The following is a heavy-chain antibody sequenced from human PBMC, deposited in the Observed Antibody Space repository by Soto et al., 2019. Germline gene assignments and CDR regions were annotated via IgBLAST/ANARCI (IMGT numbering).Heavy chain of an antibody. CDR3: ARDLRPYCGGGSCYWFDP. Sequence: ASVKVSCKASGYTFTSYGISWVRQAPGQGLEWMGGISPNIGKANYAQKLQGRVTMTADKSTSTAYMELRSLRSEDTAVYYCARDLRPYCGGGSCYWFDPWGQGTLVTVSS. J-gene: IGHJ5*02. CDR2: ISPNIGKA. V-gene: IGHV1-18*01. CDR1: GYTFTSYG. D-gene: IGHD2-15*01.